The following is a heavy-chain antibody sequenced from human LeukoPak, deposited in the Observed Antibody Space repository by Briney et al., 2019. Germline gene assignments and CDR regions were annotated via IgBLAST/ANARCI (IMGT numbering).Heavy chain of an antibody. Sequence: GASVKVSCKASGYIFTDYYMYWLQQAPGKGLEWMGRLDPADGDTIFAGRFQGRLTLTADTSKDTADMELRSLSSEDTAVYFCAIGRGFSGYRRLFDYWGQGTVVTVSS. V-gene: IGHV1-69-2*01. CDR2: LDPADGDT. CDR1: GYIFTDYY. J-gene: IGHJ4*02. CDR3: AIGRGFSGYRRLFDY. D-gene: IGHD5-12*01.